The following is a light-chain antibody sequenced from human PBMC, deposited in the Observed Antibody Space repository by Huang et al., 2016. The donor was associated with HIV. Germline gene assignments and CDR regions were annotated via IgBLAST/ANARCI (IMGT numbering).Light chain of an antibody. Sequence: EIVLTQSPVTLALSPGDRATLSCRASQSVSSYLAWYQQKPGEAPRVLIYEASNRATGVPARFSGGGSGTDFTLTMSSLVPEDIAVYYCQQRSNWPPLTFGGGTKVEIK. CDR2: EAS. V-gene: IGKV3-11*01. J-gene: IGKJ4*01. CDR3: QQRSNWPPLT. CDR1: QSVSSY.